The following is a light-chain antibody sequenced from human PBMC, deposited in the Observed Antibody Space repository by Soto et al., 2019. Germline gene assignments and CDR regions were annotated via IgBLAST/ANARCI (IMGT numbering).Light chain of an antibody. Sequence: DLQMTQSPSTLSASVGDRVTITCRASQSVSSWLAWYQQKPGKAPKLLIQKASSLESGVPSRFSGSGSGTEFTLTISSLQPDDFATYYCQQYNQYLRTFGQGTKLEIK. CDR3: QQYNQYLRT. V-gene: IGKV1-5*03. J-gene: IGKJ2*01. CDR2: KAS. CDR1: QSVSSW.